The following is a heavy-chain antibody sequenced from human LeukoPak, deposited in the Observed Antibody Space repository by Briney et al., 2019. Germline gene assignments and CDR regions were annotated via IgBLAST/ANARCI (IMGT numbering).Heavy chain of an antibody. V-gene: IGHV3-33*01. CDR2: IWYDGSSK. CDR3: AREGDTAMVTEYDY. Sequence: PGGSLRLSCAASGFTFSTYGMHWVRQAPGKGLEWVAVIWYDGSSKYYADSVKGRFTISRDNSKNTLYLQMNSLRAEDTAVYYCAREGDTAMVTEYDYWGQGTLVTVSS. CDR1: GFTFSTYG. D-gene: IGHD5-18*01. J-gene: IGHJ4*02.